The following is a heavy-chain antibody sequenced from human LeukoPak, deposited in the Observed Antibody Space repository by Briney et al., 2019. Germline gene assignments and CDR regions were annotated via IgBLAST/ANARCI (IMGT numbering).Heavy chain of an antibody. CDR2: MNPTGGKT. J-gene: IGHJ3*01. CDR3: ARGFYDSSGYSHDALDV. CDR1: GYTFTSYTSYD. D-gene: IGHD3-22*01. Sequence: ASVKVSCKASGYTFTSYTSYDINWVRQASGQGLEWMGWMNPTGGKTGYAQMFQGRVTMTWDTSLNTVYMELSGLTSEDTAVYYCARGFYDSSGYSHDALDVWGQGSMVTVSS. V-gene: IGHV1-8*01.